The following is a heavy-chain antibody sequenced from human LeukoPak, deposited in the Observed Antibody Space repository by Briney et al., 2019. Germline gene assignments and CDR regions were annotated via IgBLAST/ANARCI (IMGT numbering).Heavy chain of an antibody. CDR2: INYGGNT. J-gene: IGHJ6*03. Sequence: SETLSLTCTVSGGSISSSAYHWGWIRQPPGKGLEWIGTINYGGNTYYNLSLKSRVIIFLDTSKNQFSLKLSSVTAADTAVYYCARSYYYYYYMDVWGKGTTVTISS. CDR1: GGSISSSAYH. CDR3: ARSYYYYYYMDV. V-gene: IGHV4-39*01.